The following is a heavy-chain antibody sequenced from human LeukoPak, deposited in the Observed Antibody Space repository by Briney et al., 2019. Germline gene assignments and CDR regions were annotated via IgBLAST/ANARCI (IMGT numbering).Heavy chain of an antibody. CDR1: GGSISSSSYY. J-gene: IGHJ5*02. Sequence: SETLSLTCTVSGGSISSSSYYWGWIRQPPGKGLEWIGSIYYSGSTYYNPSLKSRVTISVDTSKNQLSLKLSSVTAADTAVYYCARDIVVVPAATPTGRWFDPWGQGTLVTVSS. D-gene: IGHD2-2*01. CDR3: ARDIVVVPAATPTGRWFDP. V-gene: IGHV4-39*07. CDR2: IYYSGST.